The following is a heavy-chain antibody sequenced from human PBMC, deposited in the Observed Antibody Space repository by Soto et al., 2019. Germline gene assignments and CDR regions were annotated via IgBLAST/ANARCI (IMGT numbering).Heavy chain of an antibody. V-gene: IGHV3-43*01. CDR3: ARGAFRHLVRGWIDP. Sequence: EVQLVESGGVVVEPGGSLRLSCAASGFTFDDYTMHWVRQAPGKGLEWVSLISWDGGTAYYGDSMNSRFIMSKDNSKNYIYLQMDSLRTEDIALYYCARGAFRHLVRGWIDPWGKGALVTVSS. CDR2: ISWDGGTA. CDR1: GFTFDDYT. J-gene: IGHJ5*02. D-gene: IGHD6-6*01.